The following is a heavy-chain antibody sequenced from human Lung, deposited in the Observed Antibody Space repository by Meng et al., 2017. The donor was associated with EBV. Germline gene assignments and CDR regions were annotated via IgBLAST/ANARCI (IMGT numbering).Heavy chain of an antibody. Sequence: EVQLVESGGGLVQPGGCLRLSCAASGFTLNSYAMTWVRQAPGKGLEWVSVISGGGGSTYYAGSVKGRFTISRDNSKNTLYLQMNNLRAEDTAIYYCAKDLWERDGSGASNLDYWEQGPLGTVAS. CDR3: AKDLWERDGSGASNLDY. CDR1: GFTLNSYA. J-gene: IGHJ4*02. CDR2: ISGGGGST. V-gene: IGHV3-23*04. D-gene: IGHD3-10*01.